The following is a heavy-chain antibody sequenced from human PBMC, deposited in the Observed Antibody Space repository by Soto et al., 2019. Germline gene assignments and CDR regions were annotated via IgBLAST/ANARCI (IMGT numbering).Heavy chain of an antibody. CDR3: AASISIFGVVPF. CDR2: VYYSGST. V-gene: IGHV4-61*01. D-gene: IGHD3-3*01. Sequence: PSETLSLTCNVSGGSVSRVSYYWSWIRQSPGKGLEWIGYVYYSGSTNYNPSLKSRVTISVDTSKNQFSLELRSVTAADTAVYYCAASISIFGVVPFWGQGTLVTVSS. J-gene: IGHJ4*02. CDR1: GGSVSRVSYY.